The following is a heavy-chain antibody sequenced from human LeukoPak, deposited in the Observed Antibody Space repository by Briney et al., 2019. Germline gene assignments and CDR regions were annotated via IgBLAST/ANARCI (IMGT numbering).Heavy chain of an antibody. D-gene: IGHD3-9*01. V-gene: IGHV3-9*01. CDR1: GFTFDDYA. Sequence: PGRSLRLSCAASGFTFDDYAMHWVRQAPGKGLEWVSGISWNSGSIDYADSVKGRFTISRGNAKNSLYLQMNSLRAEDTALYYCAKAEYYDILTGYSLDYWGQGTLVTVSS. CDR3: AKAEYYDILTGYSLDY. J-gene: IGHJ4*02. CDR2: ISWNSGSI.